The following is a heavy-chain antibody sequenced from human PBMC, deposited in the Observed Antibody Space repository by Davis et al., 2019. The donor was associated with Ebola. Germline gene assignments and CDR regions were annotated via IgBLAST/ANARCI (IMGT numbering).Heavy chain of an antibody. CDR3: ARGPTAGSPLCTY. CDR2: ISSSSSYI. D-gene: IGHD6-13*01. CDR1: GFTFSSYS. J-gene: IGHJ4*02. Sequence: GGSLRLSCAASGFTFSSYSMNWVRQAPGKGLEWVSYISSSSSYIYYADSVKGRFTISRDNAKNSLYLQMNSLRAEDTAVYYCARGPTAGSPLCTYWGQGTLVTVSS. V-gene: IGHV3-21*05.